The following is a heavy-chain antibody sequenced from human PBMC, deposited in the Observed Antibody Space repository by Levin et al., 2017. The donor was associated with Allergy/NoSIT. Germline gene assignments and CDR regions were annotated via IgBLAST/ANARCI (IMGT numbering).Heavy chain of an antibody. CDR2: INHSGST. CDR3: ASPMDV. CDR1: GGSFSGYY. J-gene: IGHJ6*04. Sequence: ASETLSLTCAVYGGSFSGYYWSWIRQPPGKGLEWIGEINHSGSTNYNPSLKSRVTISVDTSKNQFSLKLSSVTAADTAVYYCASPMDVWGKGTTVTVSS. V-gene: IGHV4-34*01.